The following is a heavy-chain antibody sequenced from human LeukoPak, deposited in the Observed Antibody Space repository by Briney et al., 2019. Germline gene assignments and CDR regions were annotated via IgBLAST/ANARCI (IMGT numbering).Heavy chain of an antibody. J-gene: IGHJ4*02. V-gene: IGHV4-31*03. CDR3: ARLHNGSARPY. CDR1: GDSISSVGYY. CDR2: MYYTGNT. Sequence: SETLSLTCTVSGDSISSVGYYWTWVRQLPGKGLEWIGYMYYTGNTYNNPSLKSRITISRDTSRNQFSLQLTSVTAADTAVYYCARLHNGSARPYWGQGTLVAVSS. D-gene: IGHD3-10*01.